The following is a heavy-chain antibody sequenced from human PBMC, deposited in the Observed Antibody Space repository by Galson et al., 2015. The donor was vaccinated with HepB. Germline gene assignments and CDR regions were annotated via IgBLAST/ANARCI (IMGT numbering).Heavy chain of an antibody. D-gene: IGHD2-2*01. CDR3: ARGDIVVVPAASFDY. J-gene: IGHJ4*02. CDR2: INPNSGGT. V-gene: IGHV1-2*02. Sequence: SVKVSCKASGYTFTGYYMHWVRLAPGQGLEWMGWINPNSGGTNYAQKFQGRVTMTRDTSISTAYMELSRLRSDDTAVYYCARGDIVVVPAASFDYWGQGTLVTVSS. CDR1: GYTFTGYY.